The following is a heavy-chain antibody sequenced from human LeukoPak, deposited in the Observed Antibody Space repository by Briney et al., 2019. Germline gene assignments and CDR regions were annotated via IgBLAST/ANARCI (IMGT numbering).Heavy chain of an antibody. CDR1: GGSISSSSYY. Sequence: SETLSLTCTVSGGSISSSSYYWGWIRQPPGKGLEWIGGIYYSGSTYYNPSVKSQVTMSVDTSKDQFSLKLSSVTAADTAVYYCARHELSQWLPIHWFDPWGQGTPVAVSS. CDR3: ARHELSQWLPIHWFDP. CDR2: IYYSGST. J-gene: IGHJ5*02. V-gene: IGHV4-39*01. D-gene: IGHD6-19*01.